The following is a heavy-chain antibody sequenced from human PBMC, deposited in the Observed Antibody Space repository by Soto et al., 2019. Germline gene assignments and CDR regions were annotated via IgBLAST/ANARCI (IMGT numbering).Heavy chain of an antibody. CDR3: VRDSGAKLSSS. D-gene: IGHD6-13*01. Sequence: SVKVSCKASGGTFSSYRINWVRQAPGQGLEWVGGTVPIYRTADYAQKFQGRVTITADESARTSYMELRSLKSQDTAVYYCVRDSGAKLSSSWGQGTLVTVSS. CDR2: TVPIYRTA. J-gene: IGHJ4*02. CDR1: GGTFSSYR. V-gene: IGHV1-69*13.